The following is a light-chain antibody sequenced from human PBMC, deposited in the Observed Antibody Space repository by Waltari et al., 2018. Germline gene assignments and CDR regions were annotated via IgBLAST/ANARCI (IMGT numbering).Light chain of an antibody. V-gene: IGLV1-40*01. CDR1: SSNTGTGYH. CDR2: AND. J-gene: IGLJ3*02. CDR3: QSYDNSLSGDWV. Sequence: VLTQPPSVSGAPGQRVTISCPGRSSNTGTGYHLHWYQHLPGSAPNPPIYANDNRPSGGPDRFSGSKSGASASLAITGLQAEDEADYYCQSYDNSLSGDWVFGGGTKLTVV.